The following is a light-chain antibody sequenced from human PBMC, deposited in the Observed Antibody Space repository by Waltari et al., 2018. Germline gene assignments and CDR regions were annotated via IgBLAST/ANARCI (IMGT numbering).Light chain of an antibody. CDR3: AAWDDTLRGPV. Sequence: QPVLTQPPSASGTPGQRVSISCSGSRSNIGSSPVYWYQQLPGTAPKGLIYFNDQRPSGVPDRFSGSKSGTSVSLAISGLRSEDEGDYYCAAWDDTLRGPVFGGGTKLTVL. CDR2: FND. CDR1: RSNIGSSP. J-gene: IGLJ3*02. V-gene: IGLV1-47*02.